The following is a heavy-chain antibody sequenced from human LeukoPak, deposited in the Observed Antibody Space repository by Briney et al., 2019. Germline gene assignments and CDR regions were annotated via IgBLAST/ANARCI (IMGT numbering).Heavy chain of an antibody. CDR1: GGTFSSYA. CDR3: ARGVQYYYDSSGWRPFDL. V-gene: IGHV1-8*03. D-gene: IGHD3-22*01. Sequence: ASVKVSCKASGGTFSSYAINCVRQATGQGLEWMGWMNPNSGNTGYAQKFQGRVTITRNTSISTAYMELSSLRSEDTAVYYCARGVQYYYDSSGWRPFDLWGQGTMVTVSS. J-gene: IGHJ3*01. CDR2: MNPNSGNT.